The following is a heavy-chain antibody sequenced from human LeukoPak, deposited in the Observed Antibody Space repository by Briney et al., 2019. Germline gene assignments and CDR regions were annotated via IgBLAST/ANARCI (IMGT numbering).Heavy chain of an antibody. CDR2: ISSSGSTI. Sequence: PGGSLRLSCAASGFTFSDYYMSWIRQAPGKGLEWVSYISSSGSTIYYADSVKGRFTISRDNTKNSLYLQMNSLRAEDTAVYYCAKSVLYYGSGAYFDYWGQGTLVTVSS. CDR1: GFTFSDYY. D-gene: IGHD3-10*01. CDR3: AKSVLYYGSGAYFDY. J-gene: IGHJ4*02. V-gene: IGHV3-11*01.